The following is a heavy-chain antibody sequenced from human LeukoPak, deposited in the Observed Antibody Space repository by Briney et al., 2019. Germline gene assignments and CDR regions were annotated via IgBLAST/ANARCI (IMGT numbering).Heavy chain of an antibody. CDR2: IYYSGST. CDR1: GGSINSSSYY. Sequence: KTSETLSLTCTVSGGSINSSSYYWGWIRQPPGKGLEWIGSIYYSGSTYYNPSLKSRVTISVDTSKNQFSLKLSSVTAADTAGYYCARLGGASPFDYWGQGTLVTVSS. V-gene: IGHV4-39*07. D-gene: IGHD1-26*01. CDR3: ARLGGASPFDY. J-gene: IGHJ4*02.